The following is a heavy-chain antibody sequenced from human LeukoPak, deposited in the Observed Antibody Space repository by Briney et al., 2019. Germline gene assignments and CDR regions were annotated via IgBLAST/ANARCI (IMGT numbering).Heavy chain of an antibody. J-gene: IGHJ4*02. V-gene: IGHV4-34*01. CDR1: GGSFSGYY. CDR3: ARACYDFWSGYFDY. Sequence: SETLSLTCAVYGGSFSGYYWSWIRQPPGKGLEWIGEINHSGSTNYNPSLKSRVTISVDTSKNQFSLKLSPVTAADTAVYYCARACYDFWSGYFDYWGQGTLVTVSS. CDR2: INHSGST. D-gene: IGHD3-3*01.